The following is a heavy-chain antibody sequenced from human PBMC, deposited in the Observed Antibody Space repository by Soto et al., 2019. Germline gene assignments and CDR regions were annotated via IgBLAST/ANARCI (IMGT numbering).Heavy chain of an antibody. V-gene: IGHV1-69*08. Sequence: QVQLVQSGAEVKKPGSSVKVSCKASGGTFSSYTISWVRQAPGQGLEWMGRIIPILGIANYAQKFQGRVTITADKSTSTAYMELSSLRSEDTAVYYCARDSRGIAAAAKEHNWFDPWGQGTLVTVSS. J-gene: IGHJ5*02. CDR1: GGTFSSYT. CDR2: IIPILGIA. D-gene: IGHD6-13*01. CDR3: ARDSRGIAAAAKEHNWFDP.